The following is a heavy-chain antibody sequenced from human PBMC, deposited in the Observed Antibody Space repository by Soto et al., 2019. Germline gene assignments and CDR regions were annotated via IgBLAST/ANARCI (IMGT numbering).Heavy chain of an antibody. CDR2: INHSGST. CDR3: ARDKIPILFSY. CDR1: GGSFSGYS. J-gene: IGHJ4*02. Sequence: QVQLQQWGAGLLKPSETLSLTCGVSGGSFSGYSWTWIRLPPGTGLEWIGEINHSGSTNYNPSLRSRVTISVETSTCHFSLKVNSVAAADTAVYYCARDKIPILFSYRGQGTLVTDSA. V-gene: IGHV4-34*01. D-gene: IGHD2-21*01.